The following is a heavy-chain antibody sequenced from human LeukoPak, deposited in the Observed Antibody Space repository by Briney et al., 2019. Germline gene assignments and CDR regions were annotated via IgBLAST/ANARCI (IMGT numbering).Heavy chain of an antibody. V-gene: IGHV1-69*05. CDR3: ARSSNSCYEGPPFAP. CDR2: IIPIFGTA. J-gene: IGHJ5*02. D-gene: IGHD2-2*01. Sequence: SVKVSCKASGGTFSSYAISWVRQAPGQGLEWMGRIIPIFGTANYAQKFQGRVTITTDESTSTAYMELSSLRSEDTAVSYCARSSNSCYEGPPFAPWGQGTLVTVSS. CDR1: GGTFSSYA.